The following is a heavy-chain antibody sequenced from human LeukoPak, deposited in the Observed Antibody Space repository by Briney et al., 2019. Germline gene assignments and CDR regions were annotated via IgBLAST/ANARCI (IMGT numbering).Heavy chain of an antibody. CDR1: GYSFTSYW. Sequence: GESLKISCEGSGYSFTSYWIGWVRQMPGKGLEWMGIIYPGDSDTRYSPSFQGQVTISADKSISTAYLQWSSLKASDTAMYYCARLGYDSSGYGGGFDYWGQGTLVTVSS. CDR3: ARLGYDSSGYGGGFDY. V-gene: IGHV5-51*01. D-gene: IGHD3-22*01. J-gene: IGHJ4*02. CDR2: IYPGDSDT.